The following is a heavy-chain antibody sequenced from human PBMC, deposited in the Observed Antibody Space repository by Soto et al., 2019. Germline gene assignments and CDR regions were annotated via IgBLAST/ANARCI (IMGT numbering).Heavy chain of an antibody. CDR1: GYKFTDYY. CDR3: ARDPGLPGRYWYFDL. CDR2: VNPKRGDA. Sequence: QVVLVQSRAEVKKPGDSVKVSCKSSGYKFTDYYIHWVRQAPGQGPEWMGWVNPKRGDAVYAQKFQGWVTMTRDTATTTAYLEVNRLKPDDTAVYFCARDPGLPGRYWYFDLWGRGTLVTVSS. V-gene: IGHV1-2*04. D-gene: IGHD3-9*01. J-gene: IGHJ2*01.